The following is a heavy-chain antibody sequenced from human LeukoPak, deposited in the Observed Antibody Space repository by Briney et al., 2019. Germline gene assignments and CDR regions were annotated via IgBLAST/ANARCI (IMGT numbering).Heavy chain of an antibody. D-gene: IGHD4-23*01. V-gene: IGHV4-39*07. J-gene: IGHJ4*02. Sequence: PSETLSLTCTVSGGSISSSSYHWGWIRQPPGKGLEWIGIIYYSGSTYYSPSLKSRVTISVDTSKNQFSLKLSSVTAADTAVYYCARWVVYGGNWGRGYFDYWGQGTLVTVSS. CDR3: ARWVVYGGNWGRGYFDY. CDR1: GGSISSSSYH. CDR2: IYYSGST.